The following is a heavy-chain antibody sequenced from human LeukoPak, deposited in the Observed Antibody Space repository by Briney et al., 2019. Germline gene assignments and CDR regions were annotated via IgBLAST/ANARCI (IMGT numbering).Heavy chain of an antibody. J-gene: IGHJ4*02. D-gene: IGHD3-22*01. CDR3: ARVRGGWLFDY. Sequence: PSETLSLTCAVSGGSFSGYYWSWIRQPPGKGLEWIGEINHSGSTNYNPSLKSRVTISVDTSKNQFSLKLSSVTAADTAVYYCARVRGGWLFDYWGQGTLVTVSS. CDR1: GGSFSGYY. V-gene: IGHV4-34*01. CDR2: INHSGST.